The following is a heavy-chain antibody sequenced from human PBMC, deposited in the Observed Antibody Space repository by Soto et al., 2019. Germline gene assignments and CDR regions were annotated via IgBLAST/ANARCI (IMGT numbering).Heavy chain of an antibody. CDR1: GFTFTSSA. V-gene: IGHV1-58*01. CDR2: IVVGSGNT. Sequence: GASVKVSCKASGFTFTSSAVQWVRQARGQRLEWIGWIVVGSGNTNYAQKFQERVTITRDMSTSTAYMELSSLRSEDTAVYYCAGERATDAFSYYYGMDVWGQGTTVTVSS. CDR3: AGERATDAFSYYYGMDV. D-gene: IGHD3-3*02. J-gene: IGHJ6*02.